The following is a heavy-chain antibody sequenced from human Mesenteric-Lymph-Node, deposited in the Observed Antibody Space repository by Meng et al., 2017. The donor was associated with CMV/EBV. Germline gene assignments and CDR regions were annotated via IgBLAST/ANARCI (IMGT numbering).Heavy chain of an antibody. CDR1: GYTFTSYD. J-gene: IGHJ5*02. V-gene: IGHV1-2*02. CDR2: MNPNTGGT. CDR3: AREEDWFDP. Sequence: ASVKVSCKASGYTFTSYDINWVRQATGQGLEWMGWMNPNTGGTNYAQKFQGRVTMTRDTSISTVYMDLSSLRFDDTAVYYCAREEDWFDPWGQGTLVTVSS.